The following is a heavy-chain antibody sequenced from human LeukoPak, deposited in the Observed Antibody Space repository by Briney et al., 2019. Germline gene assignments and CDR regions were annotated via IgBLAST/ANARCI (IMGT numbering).Heavy chain of an antibody. V-gene: IGHV3-23*01. CDR3: ARTALGYRLGYGDY. D-gene: IGHD5-12*01. J-gene: IGHJ4*02. CDR2: ISANGGST. CDR1: GFTFSTYA. Sequence: PGGSLRLSCAASGFTFSTYAMSWVRQAPGKGLEWVSAISANGGSTFYADSVKGRFTVSRDSSKDTLYLQMNSLRAEDTAVYFCARTALGYRLGYGDYWGQGTLVTVSS.